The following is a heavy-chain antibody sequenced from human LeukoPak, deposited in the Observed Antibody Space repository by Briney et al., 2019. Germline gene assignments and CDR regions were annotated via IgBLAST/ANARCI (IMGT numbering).Heavy chain of an antibody. CDR3: ARGGLSYYDILTGD. V-gene: IGHV4-61*02. CDR1: GGSISSGGYY. Sequence: SETLSLTCTVSGGSISSGGYYWSWIRQPAGKGLEWIGRIYTSGSTNYNPSLKSRVTISVDTSKNQFSLKLSSVTAADTAVYYCARGGLSYYDILTGDWGQGTLVTVSS. J-gene: IGHJ4*02. D-gene: IGHD3-9*01. CDR2: IYTSGST.